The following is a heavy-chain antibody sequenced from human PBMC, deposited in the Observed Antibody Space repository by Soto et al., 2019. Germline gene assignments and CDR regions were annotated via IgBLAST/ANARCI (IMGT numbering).Heavy chain of an antibody. CDR1: GFTFSSYE. V-gene: IGHV3-48*03. D-gene: IGHD3-3*01. J-gene: IGHJ2*01. CDR2: ISSSGSTI. CDR3: ARGYDFWSGYLGVDL. Sequence: EVQLVESGGGLVQPGGSLRLSCAASGFTFSSYEMHWVRQAPGKGLEWVSYISSSGSTIYYADSVKGRFTISRDNAKNSLYLQRNSLRAEATAVYYCARGYDFWSGYLGVDLWGRGTLVAVSS.